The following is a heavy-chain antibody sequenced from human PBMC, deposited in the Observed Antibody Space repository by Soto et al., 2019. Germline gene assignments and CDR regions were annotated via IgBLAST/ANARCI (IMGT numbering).Heavy chain of an antibody. J-gene: IGHJ3*02. V-gene: IGHV3-23*01. CDR1: GFMFNNSA. D-gene: IGHD2-21*01. Sequence: EVELLESGGGLVQPGGSLRLSCKASGFMFNNSAMTWVRQAPGQGLQWVASVSDNGVSRGGTYYADSVKGRFTISRDNSKNTLYLQLDSLTGADTAVYYCARAKAVVIAALDIWGQGTMVTVSS. CDR3: ARAKAVVIAALDI. CDR2: VSDNGVSRGGT.